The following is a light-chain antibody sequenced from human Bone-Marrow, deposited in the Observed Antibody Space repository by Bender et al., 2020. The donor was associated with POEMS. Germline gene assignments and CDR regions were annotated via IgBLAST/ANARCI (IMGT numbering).Light chain of an antibody. CDR2: EVT. J-gene: IGLJ2*01. Sequence: QSALTQPASVSGSPGQSITISCTGTSNDVGGYNLVSWYQQHPDKAPKLLIYEVTQRPSGVPDRFSGSKSANTASLTVSGLQAEDEADYYCSSSVTSTMIFGGGTKLTVL. V-gene: IGLV2-23*02. CDR3: SSSVTSTMI. CDR1: SNDVGGYNL.